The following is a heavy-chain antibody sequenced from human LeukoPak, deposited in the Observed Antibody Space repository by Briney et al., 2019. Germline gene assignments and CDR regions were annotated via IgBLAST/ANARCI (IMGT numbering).Heavy chain of an antibody. CDR1: GGSISSYY. CDR2: IYYSGST. J-gene: IGHJ3*02. D-gene: IGHD3-10*01. CDR3: ARSYYYGSGSYLSAFDI. V-gene: IGHV4-59*12. Sequence: SETLSLTCTVSGGSISSYYWSWIRQPPGKGLEWIGYIYYSGSTNYNPSLKSRVTISVDTSKNQFSLKLSSVTAADTAVYYCARSYYYGSGSYLSAFDIWGQATMVTVSS.